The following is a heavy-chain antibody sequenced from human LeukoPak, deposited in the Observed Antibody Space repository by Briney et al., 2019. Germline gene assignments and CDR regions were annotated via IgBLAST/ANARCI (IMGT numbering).Heavy chain of an antibody. J-gene: IGHJ4*02. CDR2: VYAGDSDT. CDR3: ARQNRGGSHTTGYYFDY. CDR1: PYSFTSHW. V-gene: IGHV5-51*01. Sequence: GESLKISCTSSPYSFTSHWIGWVRQKPGKGLEWVGLVYAGDSDTIYSPSFQGQVTMSADKSTSTVYLQWSGLKASDTATYCCARQNRGGSHTTGYYFDYWGLGTLVTVSS. D-gene: IGHD1-26*01.